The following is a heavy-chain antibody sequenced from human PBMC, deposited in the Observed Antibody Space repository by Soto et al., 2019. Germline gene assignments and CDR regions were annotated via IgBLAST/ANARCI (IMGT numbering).Heavy chain of an antibody. V-gene: IGHV4-30-4*01. CDR1: GGSISTVDYW. D-gene: IGHD7-27*01. CDR3: ARGPSGDIVDS. Sequence: QVQLQESGPGLVKPSQTLSLTCTVSGGSISTVDYWWSWIRQSPDMGLEWIGHIYDGGRTYNNPSLDSRVTMSLDTSKSQLSLTLSSVSAADTAVYYCARGPSGDIVDSWGQGTLVTVSS. CDR2: IYDGGRT. J-gene: IGHJ4*02.